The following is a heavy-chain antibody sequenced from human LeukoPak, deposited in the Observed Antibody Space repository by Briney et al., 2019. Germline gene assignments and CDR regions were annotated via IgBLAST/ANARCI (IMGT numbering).Heavy chain of an antibody. CDR1: GGSMRYYY. J-gene: IGHJ5*02. D-gene: IGHD3-10*01. CDR2: VYYTGST. V-gene: IGHV4-59*01. CDR3: ARGIYSGGSGSSSGIAWFDP. Sequence: SETLSLTCTVSGGSMRYYYWTWIRQSPGKALEWIGNVYYTGSTDYDPSLKSRVTISLDTSKNQFSLRLTSVTPADTAVYFCARGIYSGGSGSSSGIAWFDPWGQGTLVIVST.